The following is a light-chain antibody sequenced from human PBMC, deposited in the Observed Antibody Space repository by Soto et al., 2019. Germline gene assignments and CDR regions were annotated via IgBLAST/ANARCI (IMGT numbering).Light chain of an antibody. CDR3: QQRSNWPIT. CDR2: AAS. Sequence: DIQMTQSPSSLSASVGDRVTITCRASQSIGRFLNWYQQKPGKAPALLIYAASSLQSGVPARFSGGGSGTDFTLTISSLEPEDFAVYYCQQRSNWPITFGQGTRLEIK. CDR1: QSIGRF. J-gene: IGKJ5*01. V-gene: IGKV1-39*01.